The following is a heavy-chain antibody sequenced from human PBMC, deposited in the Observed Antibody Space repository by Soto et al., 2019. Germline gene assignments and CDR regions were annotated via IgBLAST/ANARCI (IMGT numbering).Heavy chain of an antibody. CDR2: IIPIFGTA. CDR3: ARKSPNYYDSSGYYWGFDY. CDR1: GGTFSSYA. J-gene: IGHJ4*02. D-gene: IGHD3-22*01. Sequence: ASVKVSCKASGGTFSSYAISWVRQAPGQGLEWMGGIIPIFGTANYAQKFQGRVTITADESTSTAYMELSSLRPEDTAVYYCARKSPNYYDSSGYYWGFDYWGQGTLVTVSS. V-gene: IGHV1-69*13.